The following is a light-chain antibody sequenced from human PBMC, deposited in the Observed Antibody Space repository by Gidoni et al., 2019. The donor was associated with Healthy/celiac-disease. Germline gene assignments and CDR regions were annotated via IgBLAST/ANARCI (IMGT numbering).Light chain of an antibody. CDR3: QQNYNNPWT. J-gene: IGKJ1*01. CDR2: VAS. CDR1: QSISNY. Sequence: DIQLTQSPSSLSASVGDRVTITCRASQSISNYLNWYQQKPGKAPKLLINVASSLQSGVPSRFSGSGSGTDFTLTISSLQPEDFATYYCQQNYNNPWTFGQGTKVEIK. V-gene: IGKV1-39*01.